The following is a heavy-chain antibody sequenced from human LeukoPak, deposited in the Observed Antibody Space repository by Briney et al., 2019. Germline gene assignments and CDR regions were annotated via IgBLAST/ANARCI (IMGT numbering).Heavy chain of an antibody. CDR1: GFTFSTYA. Sequence: GRSLRLSCAASGFTFSTYAMHWVRQGPGKGLEWVAVISYDGSNKYYADSVKGRFTISRDNSKNTLYLQMSSLSAEDTAVYYCARTTTPHYYGSGSHALGYWGQGTLVTVPS. D-gene: IGHD3-10*01. J-gene: IGHJ4*02. CDR3: ARTTTPHYYGSGSHALGY. V-gene: IGHV3-30-3*01. CDR2: ISYDGSNK.